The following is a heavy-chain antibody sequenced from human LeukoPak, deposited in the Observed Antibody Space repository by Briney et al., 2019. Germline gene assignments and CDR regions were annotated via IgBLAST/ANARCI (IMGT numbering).Heavy chain of an antibody. D-gene: IGHD4-23*01. V-gene: IGHV3-23*01. CDR2: ISGSGGGT. J-gene: IGHJ4*02. Sequence: TGGSLRLSCAASGFTFSSYAMSWVRQAPGKGLEWVSAISGSGGGTYYADSVKGRFTISRDNSKNTLYLQMNSLRAEDTAVYYCAKDPLPSKYGGNSGYFDYWGQGTLVTVSS. CDR1: GFTFSSYA. CDR3: AKDPLPSKYGGNSGYFDY.